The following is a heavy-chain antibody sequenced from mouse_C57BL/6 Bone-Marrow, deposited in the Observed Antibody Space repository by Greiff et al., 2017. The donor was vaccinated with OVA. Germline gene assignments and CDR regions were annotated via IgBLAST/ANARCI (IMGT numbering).Heavy chain of an antibody. Sequence: EVQRVESGPGLVKPSQSLSLTCSVTGYSITSGYYWNWIRQFPGNKLEWMGYISYDGSTNYNPSLKNRISITRDTSKNQFFLKLNSVTTEYTATYDCARRDSNYCWFAYGGQGTLVTVSA. CDR1: GYSITSGYY. V-gene: IGHV3-6*01. J-gene: IGHJ3*01. CDR3: ARRDSNYCWFAY. CDR2: ISYDGST. D-gene: IGHD2-5*01.